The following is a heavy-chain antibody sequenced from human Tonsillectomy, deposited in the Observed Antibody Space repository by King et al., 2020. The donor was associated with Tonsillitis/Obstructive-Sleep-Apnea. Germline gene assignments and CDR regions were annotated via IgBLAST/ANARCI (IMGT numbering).Heavy chain of an antibody. CDR2: INPSGGST. J-gene: IGHJ4*02. V-gene: IGHV1-46*01. CDR1: GYTFTSYY. Sequence: VRLVQSGAEVRKPGASVKVSCKASGYTFTSYYMHWVRQAPGQGLEWMGIINPSGGSTSYAQNFQGRVTMTRDTSTSTVYMGLSSLTSEDTAVYYCARVDKSRGWYEGRFDYWGQGTLVTVSS. CDR3: ARVDKSRGWYEGRFDY. D-gene: IGHD6-19*01.